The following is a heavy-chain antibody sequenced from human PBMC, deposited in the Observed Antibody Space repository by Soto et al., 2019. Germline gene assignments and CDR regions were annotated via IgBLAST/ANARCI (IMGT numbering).Heavy chain of an antibody. CDR3: ARVRAVAGKGHWFDP. CDR2: ISAYNGNT. CDR1: GYTFTSYG. J-gene: IGHJ5*02. D-gene: IGHD6-19*01. Sequence: VASVKVSCKASGYTFTSYGISWVRQAPGQGLEWMGWISAYNGNTNYAQKLKGRVTMTTDTSTSTAYMELRILRSDDTAVYYCARVRAVAGKGHWFDPWGQGTLVTVSS. V-gene: IGHV1-18*04.